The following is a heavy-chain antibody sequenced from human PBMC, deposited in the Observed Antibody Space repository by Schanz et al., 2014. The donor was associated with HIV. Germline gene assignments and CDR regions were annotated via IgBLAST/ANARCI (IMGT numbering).Heavy chain of an antibody. CDR1: GFTFNTYG. Sequence: QVQLVESGGGVVQPGRSLRLTCAASGFTFNTYGMHWVRQAPGKGLEWVAGISYDGVNVYYADSVKGRFTVSRDNSKNMLYLQMNSLRAEDTAVYYCAREYYSRNWNWFDPWGQGTLVTVSS. CDR3: AREYYSRNWNWFDP. D-gene: IGHD6-13*01. V-gene: IGHV3-30*03. CDR2: ISYDGVNV. J-gene: IGHJ5*02.